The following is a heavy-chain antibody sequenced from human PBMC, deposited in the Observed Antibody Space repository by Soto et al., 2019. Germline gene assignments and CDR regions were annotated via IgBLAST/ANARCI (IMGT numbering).Heavy chain of an antibody. CDR1: GGSSGGRGGR. CDR2: IYYSGST. CDR3: ARVNDYIWGSYRYRWFDP. Sequence: VAGGSSGGRGGRWSRKHKTPGKGLEWIGYIYYSGSTNYNPSLKSRVTISVDTSKNQFSLKLSSVTAADTAVYYCARVNDYIWGSYRYRWFDPWGQGTLVTVSS. D-gene: IGHD3-16*02. V-gene: IGHV4-61*08. J-gene: IGHJ5*02.